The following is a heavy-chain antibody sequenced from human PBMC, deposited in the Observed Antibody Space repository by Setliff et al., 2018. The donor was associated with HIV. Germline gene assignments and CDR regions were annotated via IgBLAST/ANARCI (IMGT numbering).Heavy chain of an antibody. CDR1: GFIFSDYE. V-gene: IGHV3-48*03. D-gene: IGHD1-26*01. CDR3: ARPTSGIYPRSFDL. CDR2: ITGSDGAV. J-gene: IGHJ3*01. Sequence: PGGSLRLSCAASGFIFSDYEMNWVRQAPGKGLEWVSYITGSDGAVFYADSVKGRFTVSRDNAENSLSLQMNSLRAEDTAVYYCARPTSGIYPRSFDLWGLGTMVTVSS.